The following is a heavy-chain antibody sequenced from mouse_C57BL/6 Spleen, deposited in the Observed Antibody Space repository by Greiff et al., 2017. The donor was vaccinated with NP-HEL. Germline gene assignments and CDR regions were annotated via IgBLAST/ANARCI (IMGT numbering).Heavy chain of an antibody. Sequence: VKLMESGPGLVQPSQSLSITCTVSGFSLTSYGVHWVRQSPGKGLEWLGVIWSGGSTDYNAAFISRLSISKDNSKSQVFFKMNSLQADDTAIYYCAREALRRGYFDVWGTGTTVTVSS. CDR1: GFSLTSYG. J-gene: IGHJ1*03. D-gene: IGHD2-12*01. CDR2: IWSGGST. V-gene: IGHV2-2*01. CDR3: AREALRRGYFDV.